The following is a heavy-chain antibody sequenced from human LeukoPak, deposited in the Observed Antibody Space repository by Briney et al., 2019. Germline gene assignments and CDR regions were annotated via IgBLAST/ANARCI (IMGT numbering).Heavy chain of an antibody. V-gene: IGHV4-59*12. CDR2: IYYSGST. J-gene: IGHJ4*02. D-gene: IGHD3-10*01. CDR3: ARAPWFGELSLDY. Sequence: SETLSLTCTVSGGSISSYYWSWIRQPPGKGLEWIGYIYYSGSTNYNPSLKSRVTISVDKSKNQFSLKLSSVTAADTAVYYCARAPWFGELSLDYWGQGTLVTVSS. CDR1: GGSISSYY.